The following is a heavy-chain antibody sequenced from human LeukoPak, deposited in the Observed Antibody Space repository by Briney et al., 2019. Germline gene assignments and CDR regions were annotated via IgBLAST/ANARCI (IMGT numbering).Heavy chain of an antibody. CDR3: ASAPYSSGWATGY. V-gene: IGHV1-8*01. D-gene: IGHD6-19*01. Sequence: ASVKVSCKASGYTFTSYDINWVRQATGQGLEWMRWMNPNSGNTGYAQKFQGRVTMTRNTSISTAYMELSSLRSEDTAVYYCASAPYSSGWATGYWGQGTLVAVSS. CDR2: MNPNSGNT. CDR1: GYTFTSYD. J-gene: IGHJ4*02.